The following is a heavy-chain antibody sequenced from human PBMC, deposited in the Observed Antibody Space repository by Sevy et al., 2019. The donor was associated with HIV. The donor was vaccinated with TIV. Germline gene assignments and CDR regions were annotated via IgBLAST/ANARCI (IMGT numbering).Heavy chain of an antibody. CDR1: GGTFSSYA. V-gene: IGHV1-69*13. CDR2: IIPIFGTA. Sequence: ASVKVSCKASGGTFSSYAISWVRQAPGQGLEWMGGIIPIFGTANYAQKFQGRVTITADESTSTAYMELSSLRSEDTAVYYCARDRMVRAYYGMDVWGQGTTVTVSS. D-gene: IGHD3-10*01. J-gene: IGHJ6*02. CDR3: ARDRMVRAYYGMDV.